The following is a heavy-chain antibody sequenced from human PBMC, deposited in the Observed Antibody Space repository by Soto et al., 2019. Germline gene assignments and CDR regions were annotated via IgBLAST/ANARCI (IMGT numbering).Heavy chain of an antibody. Sequence: QVQLVESGGGVVQPGGSLRLSCAASGFIFSGYAMHWVRQAPGKGLEWVAVISYDGNTQYYADSVKGRFTVSRDNSNNSLYVKLNNMRDEDTAIYYCAKETNAYEINFWGQGTLVTVSP. CDR3: AKETNAYEINF. D-gene: IGHD3-9*01. CDR1: GFIFSGYA. J-gene: IGHJ4*02. V-gene: IGHV3-30-3*01. CDR2: ISYDGNTQ.